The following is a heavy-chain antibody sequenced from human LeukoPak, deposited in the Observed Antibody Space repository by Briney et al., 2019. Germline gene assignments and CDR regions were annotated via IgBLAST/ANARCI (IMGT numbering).Heavy chain of an antibody. V-gene: IGHV4-59*08. D-gene: IGHD2-15*01. J-gene: IGHJ4*02. CDR1: GSSISSHY. Sequence: PSETLSLTCTVSGSSISSHYWSCIRQPPGKGLEWIGSISYSGSTTYNPSLKGRVTISVDTSKNQFPLMLSSVSAADTAVYYCARRYCSGGSCYSAFDYWGQGTLVAVSS. CDR3: ARRYCSGGSCYSAFDY. CDR2: ISYSGST.